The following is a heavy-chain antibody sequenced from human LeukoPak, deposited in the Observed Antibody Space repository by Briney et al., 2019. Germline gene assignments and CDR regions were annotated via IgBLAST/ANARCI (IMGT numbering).Heavy chain of an antibody. V-gene: IGHV3-15*07. CDR1: GFSFNDAW. J-gene: IGHJ4*02. Sequence: GGSLRLSCAASGFSFNDAWMNWVRQAPGKGLEWVGRIKRKTDGGTTDYAAPVKGRFTISRDDSKNTLYLQMNSLKTEDTAVYYCTTGNWGPHWGQGTLVTVSS. D-gene: IGHD7-27*01. CDR2: IKRKTDGGTT. CDR3: TTGNWGPH.